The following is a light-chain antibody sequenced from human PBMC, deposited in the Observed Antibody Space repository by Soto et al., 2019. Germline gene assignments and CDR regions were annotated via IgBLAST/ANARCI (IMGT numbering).Light chain of an antibody. CDR3: SSYADTNPLGV. CDR1: NSDVGIYNL. J-gene: IGLJ3*02. CDR2: EVT. Sequence: QSALTQPASVSGSPGQSITISCTGTNSDVGIYNLVSWYQQHPGKAPKLIIYEVTKRPSGVSNRFSGSKSDNTASLTISGLQAEDEADYYCSSYADTNPLGVFGGGTKVTVL. V-gene: IGLV2-14*02.